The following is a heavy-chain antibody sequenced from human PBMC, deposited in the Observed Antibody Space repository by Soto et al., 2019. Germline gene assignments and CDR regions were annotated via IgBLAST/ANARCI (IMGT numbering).Heavy chain of an antibody. CDR3: ARGGRQWLVTSDFNY. Sequence: VQLVESGGGVVQPGRSLRLSCAASGFTFSDYAMHWVRQAPGKGLEWVAVVSHDGRNTHYADSVKGRFTISSDSSKNTVSLEMTSLRGEDTAVYYCARGGRQWLVTSDFNYWGQGALVTVSS. D-gene: IGHD6-19*01. J-gene: IGHJ4*02. CDR2: VSHDGRNT. CDR1: GFTFSDYA. V-gene: IGHV3-30*03.